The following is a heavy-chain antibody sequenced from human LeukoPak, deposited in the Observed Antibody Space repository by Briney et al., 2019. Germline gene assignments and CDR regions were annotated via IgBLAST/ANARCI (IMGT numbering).Heavy chain of an antibody. CDR2: LYFSGSI. CDR3: ARHRSHHGWFDP. V-gene: IGHV4-39*01. CDR1: GDSISSSDYC. D-gene: IGHD2-8*01. J-gene: IGHJ5*02. Sequence: PSETLSLTCTVSGDSISSSDYCWSWIRQPPGRGLEFVGCLYFSGSIYYNPSLNGRVTISVDTSKNQFSLNLYSMTAADTALYFCARHRSHHGWFDPWGQGTLVTVSS.